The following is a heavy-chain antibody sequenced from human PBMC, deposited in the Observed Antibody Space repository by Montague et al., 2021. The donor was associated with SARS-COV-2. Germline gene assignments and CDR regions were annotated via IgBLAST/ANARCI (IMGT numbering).Heavy chain of an antibody. CDR3: AKDTGAAAGTLGYCDY. J-gene: IGHJ4*02. V-gene: IGHV3-9*01. CDR2: ISWNGGRL. D-gene: IGHD6-13*01. CDR1: GFTFDDYA. Sequence: SLRLSCAVSGFTFDDYAMHWVRQAPGKGLEWVAGISWNGGRLGYATSVKGRFTFSRATANNSPFLQMNSLRPEDTALYYCAKDTGAAAGTLGYCDYWGQGTLVTVSS.